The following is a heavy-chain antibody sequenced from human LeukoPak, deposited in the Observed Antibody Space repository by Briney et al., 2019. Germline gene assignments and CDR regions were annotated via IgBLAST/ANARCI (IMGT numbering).Heavy chain of an antibody. J-gene: IGHJ6*02. CDR3: ARFWVVGADTSPPYHQGMDL. CDR1: GYTFNAHA. D-gene: IGHD3-16*01. CDR2: ISGYNGDT. Sequence: GASVKVSCQTSGYTFNAHAVSWVRQVPGQGLEWMGWISGYNGDTTFAQKFQGRVTMTKDTSTTTAYMELRSLTSDDTAVYYCARFWVVGADTSPPYHQGMDLWGRGTTVTVSS. V-gene: IGHV1-18*01.